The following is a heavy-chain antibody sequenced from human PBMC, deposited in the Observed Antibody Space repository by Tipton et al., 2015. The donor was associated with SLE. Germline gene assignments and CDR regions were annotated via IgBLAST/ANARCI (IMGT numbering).Heavy chain of an antibody. CDR2: VYYSGIA. CDR1: RESINDYY. Sequence: TLSLTCIVSRESINDYYWNWIRQPPGKGLEWIGYVYYSGIAHYNPFLEGRVTISADRSKNQISLRLTSVTAADTAVYYCARGGEWSHDYWGQGTPVTVSS. D-gene: IGHD3-3*01. CDR3: ARGGEWSHDY. V-gene: IGHV4-59*01. J-gene: IGHJ4*02.